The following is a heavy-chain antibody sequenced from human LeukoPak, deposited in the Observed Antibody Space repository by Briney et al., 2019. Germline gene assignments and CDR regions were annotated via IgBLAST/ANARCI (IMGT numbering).Heavy chain of an antibody. CDR2: ISGSGGST. V-gene: IGHV3-23*01. CDR1: GFTFSSYG. J-gene: IGHJ4*02. Sequence: PGGSLRLSCAASGFTFSSYGMHWVRQAPGKGLEWVSAISGSGGSTYYADSGKGRFTISRDNSKNTLYLQMNSLRAEDKAVYYCAKRDYGSGSYYPIPVEWGQGTLVTVSS. D-gene: IGHD3-10*01. CDR3: AKRDYGSGSYYPIPVE.